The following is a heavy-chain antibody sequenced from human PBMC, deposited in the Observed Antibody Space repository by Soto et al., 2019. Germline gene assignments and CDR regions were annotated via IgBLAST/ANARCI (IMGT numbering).Heavy chain of an antibody. CDR1: GCSFRSYS. V-gene: IGHV3-48*02. Sequence: PGGSQILSCAAAGCSFRSYSMNWVRQAPGKGLEWVSHISGSSSSLNYADSVKGRFTISRDNAKNSLSLQMNSLRDEDTAVYYCARSAWIVGAFFDYWGQGTQVTVSS. D-gene: IGHD1-26*01. J-gene: IGHJ4*02. CDR3: ARSAWIVGAFFDY. CDR2: ISGSSSSL.